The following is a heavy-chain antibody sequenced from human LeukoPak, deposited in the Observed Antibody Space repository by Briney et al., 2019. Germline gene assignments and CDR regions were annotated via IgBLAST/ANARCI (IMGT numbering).Heavy chain of an antibody. V-gene: IGHV3-53*01. CDR3: ARDGSGYYSYFDY. J-gene: IGHJ4*02. Sequence: QTGGSLRLSCAASGFTVSSNYMSWVRQAPGKGLEWVSVIYSGGSTYYADSVKGRFTISRDDSKNTLYLQMNSLRAEDTAVYYCARDGSGYYSYFDYWGQGTLVTVSS. CDR2: IYSGGST. D-gene: IGHD3-22*01. CDR1: GFTVSSNY.